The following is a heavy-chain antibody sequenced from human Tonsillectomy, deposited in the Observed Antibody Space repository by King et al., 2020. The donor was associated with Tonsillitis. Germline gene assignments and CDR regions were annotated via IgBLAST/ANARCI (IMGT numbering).Heavy chain of an antibody. V-gene: IGHV3-23*01. CDR3: AKGYDIWSGYYAFGI. CDR1: GFTFRSYA. Sequence: VQLLDSGGGLVQPGGSLRLSCAASGFTFRSYAMSWVRQAPGKGLEWVSTISGGDGSTYYADSVKGRFTISRDNSKNTLYLQMNSLRGEDTAVYYGAKGYDIWSGYYAFGIWGQGTMVTVSS. J-gene: IGHJ3*02. D-gene: IGHD3-3*01. CDR2: ISGGDGST.